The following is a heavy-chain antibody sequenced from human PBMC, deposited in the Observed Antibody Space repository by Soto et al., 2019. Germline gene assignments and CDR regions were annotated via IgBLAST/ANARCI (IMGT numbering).Heavy chain of an antibody. CDR3: AKNADGDYSWFDP. Sequence: SETLSLTCAVYGGSFSDYSWTWIRQPPGKGLEWVGKIYQTGGTTYNPSLKSRVTLSADTSKNQFSLKLISVTAADTAVYYCAKNADGDYSWFDPWGQGTLVTVSS. J-gene: IGHJ5*02. D-gene: IGHD4-17*01. CDR1: GGSFSDYS. V-gene: IGHV4-34*01. CDR2: IYQTGGT.